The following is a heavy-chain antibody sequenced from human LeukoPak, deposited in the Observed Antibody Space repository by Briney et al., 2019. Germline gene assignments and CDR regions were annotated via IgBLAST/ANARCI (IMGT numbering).Heavy chain of an antibody. V-gene: IGHV4-61*01. CDR1: GYSISSGYY. D-gene: IGHD6-6*01. Sequence: PSETLSLTCTVSGYSISSGYYWGWIRQPPGKGLEWIGYIYYSGSTNYNPSLKSRVTISVDTSKNQFTLKLSSVTAADTAVYYCARMIAARGRMGWFDPWGQGTLVTVSS. J-gene: IGHJ5*02. CDR3: ARMIAARGRMGWFDP. CDR2: IYYSGST.